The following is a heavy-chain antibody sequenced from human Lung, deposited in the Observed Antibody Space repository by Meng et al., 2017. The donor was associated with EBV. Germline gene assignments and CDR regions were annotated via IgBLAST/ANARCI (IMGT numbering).Heavy chain of an antibody. CDR1: GFAFSDSG. Sequence: QLQLVESGGGVVQPGRSLRLSCVASGFAFSDSGMHWVRQAPGKGLEWVAVIFYDGSMKYYGDSVRGRFTISRDNPKNTVYLQMNGLRTEDTALYYCAKGKPVDYWGRGTLGTVSS. CDR2: IFYDGSMK. D-gene: IGHD4-23*01. CDR3: AKGKPVDY. J-gene: IGHJ4*02. V-gene: IGHV3-30*18.